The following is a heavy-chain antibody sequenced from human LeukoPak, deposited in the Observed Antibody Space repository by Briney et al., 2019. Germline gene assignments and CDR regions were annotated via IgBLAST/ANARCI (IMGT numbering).Heavy chain of an antibody. J-gene: IGHJ6*04. Sequence: SVKVSCKASGGTFSSYAISWVRQAPGQGLEWMGGIIPIFGTANYAQEFQGRVTITADKSTSTAYMELSSLRSEDTAVYYCARDGGRTMVRGVTRRGMDVWGKGTTVTVSS. CDR1: GGTFSSYA. V-gene: IGHV1-69*06. CDR2: IIPIFGTA. D-gene: IGHD3-10*01. CDR3: ARDGGRTMVRGVTRRGMDV.